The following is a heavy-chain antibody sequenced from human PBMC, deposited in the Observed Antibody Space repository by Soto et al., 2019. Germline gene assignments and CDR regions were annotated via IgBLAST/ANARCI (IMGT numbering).Heavy chain of an antibody. V-gene: IGHV1-18*04. D-gene: IGHD3-22*01. Sequence: QLQLVQSGGEMKKPGAAMRVSCKASGYLFTRFGISWVRQAPGQGLEGVGWISPNTGNTVYGQRVQDRVTLTTDTSTSTAYMELRSLTSDDSAVYYCARDYGTYYDISRPRLFYSGLDVWGQGTTVAVSS. J-gene: IGHJ6*02. CDR2: ISPNTGNT. CDR1: GYLFTRFG. CDR3: ARDYGTYYDISRPRLFYSGLDV.